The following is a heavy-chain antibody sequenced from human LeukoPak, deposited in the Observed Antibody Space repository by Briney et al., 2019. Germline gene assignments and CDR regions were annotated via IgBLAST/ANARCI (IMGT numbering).Heavy chain of an antibody. J-gene: IGHJ4*02. CDR1: GGSFSGYY. CDR3: ARVGYTSGWFTKSHDY. Sequence: SETLSLTCAVYGGSFSGYYWGWIRQPPGKGLDWIGSIHYSGSTYYNPSLKSRVTISVDTSKNQFSLKLSSVTAADTAVYYCARVGYTSGWFTKSHDYWGQGTLVTVSS. D-gene: IGHD6-19*01. CDR2: IHYSGST. V-gene: IGHV4-34*01.